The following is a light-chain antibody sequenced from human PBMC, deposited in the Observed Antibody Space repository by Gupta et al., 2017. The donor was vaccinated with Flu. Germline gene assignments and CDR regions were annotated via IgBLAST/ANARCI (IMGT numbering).Light chain of an antibody. V-gene: IGKV1-5*03. J-gene: IGKJ4*01. CDR2: KAS. CDR1: QTFNSW. Sequence: DIQMTQSPSTLSASVGDRVTMTCRASQTFNSWLAWFQQKPGKAPKLLIHKASTLESGVPSRFSGSGSGTEFTLTISSLQPDDFATYFCQQYDSYPLTFGGGTKVESK. CDR3: QQYDSYPLT.